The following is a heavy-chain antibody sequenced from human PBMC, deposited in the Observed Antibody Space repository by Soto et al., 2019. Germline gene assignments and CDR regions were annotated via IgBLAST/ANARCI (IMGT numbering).Heavy chain of an antibody. Sequence: GGSLRLSCAASGFTFSSYAMSWVRQAPGKGLEWVSAISGSGGSTYYADSVKGRFTISRDNSKNTLYLQMNSLRAEDTAVYYCAKDYYGSGSPTWYYFDYWGQGTMVTVSS. D-gene: IGHD3-10*01. V-gene: IGHV3-23*01. CDR3: AKDYYGSGSPTWYYFDY. CDR1: GFTFSSYA. CDR2: ISGSGGST. J-gene: IGHJ4*02.